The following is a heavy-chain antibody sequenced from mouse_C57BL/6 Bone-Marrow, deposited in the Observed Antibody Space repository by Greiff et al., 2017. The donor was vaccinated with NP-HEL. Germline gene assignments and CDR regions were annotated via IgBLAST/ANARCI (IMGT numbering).Heavy chain of an antibody. CDR1: GYAFSSSW. V-gene: IGHV1-82*01. CDR2: IYPGDGDT. D-gene: IGHD2-4*01. J-gene: IGHJ3*01. Sequence: QVQLQQSGPELVKPGASVKISCKASGYAFSSSWMNWVKQRPGKGLEWIGRIYPGDGDTTYNGKFKGKATLTADKSSSTAYMQLSSLTSEDSAVYFCAREDYDFAWFADWGQGTLVTVSA. CDR3: AREDYDFAWFAD.